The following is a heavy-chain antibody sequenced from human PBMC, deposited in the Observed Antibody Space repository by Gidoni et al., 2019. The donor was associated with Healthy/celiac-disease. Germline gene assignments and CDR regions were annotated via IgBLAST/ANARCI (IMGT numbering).Heavy chain of an antibody. CDR1: GFPFADYA. Sequence: EVQLVESGGGLVQPGRSLILSCAPSGFPFADYAMDWVRQAPGKGLEWVSGSSWNSGSIGYADSVKGRFTISRDNAKNSLYLQMNSLRAEDTALYYCAKDIERYSSGWYTGTWGQGTLVTVSS. V-gene: IGHV3-9*01. D-gene: IGHD6-19*01. CDR3: AKDIERYSSGWYTGT. CDR2: SSWNSGSI. J-gene: IGHJ4*02.